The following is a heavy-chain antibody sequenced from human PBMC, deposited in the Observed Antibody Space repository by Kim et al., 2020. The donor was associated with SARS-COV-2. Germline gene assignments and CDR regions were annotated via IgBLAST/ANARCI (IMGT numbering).Heavy chain of an antibody. CDR2: ISSSSSYI. D-gene: IGHD6-13*01. Sequence: GGSLRLSCAASGFTFSSYSMNWVRQAPGKGLEWVSSISSSSSYIYYADSVKGRFTISRDNAKNSLYLQMNSLRAEDTAVYYCARVVAAAGMGYFDYWGQGTLVTVSS. CDR1: GFTFSSYS. CDR3: ARVVAAAGMGYFDY. V-gene: IGHV3-21*01. J-gene: IGHJ4*02.